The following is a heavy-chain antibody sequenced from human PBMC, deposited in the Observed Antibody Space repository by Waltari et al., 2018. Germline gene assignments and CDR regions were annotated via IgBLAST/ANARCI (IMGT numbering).Heavy chain of an antibody. Sequence: QIPLKESGPTLMKPTQTLTLTCAFSGFSLTTGSVAVGWIRQPPGKAPEWLALIYGNDDKKYSPSLRSRLTITKDSSENQVVLTMTNVDPVDTATYYCAHRYFSNFDYWGQGTLVTVSS. CDR1: GFSLTTGSVA. CDR3: AHRYFSNFDY. J-gene: IGHJ4*02. CDR2: IYGNDDK. V-gene: IGHV2-5*01. D-gene: IGHD3-9*01.